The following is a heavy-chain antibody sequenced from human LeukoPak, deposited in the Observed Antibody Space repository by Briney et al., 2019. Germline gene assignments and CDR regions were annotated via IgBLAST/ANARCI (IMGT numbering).Heavy chain of an antibody. J-gene: IGHJ4*02. Sequence: GESLKISCKGSGYSFTSYWIGWVRQMPGKGLEWMGIIYPGDSDTRYSPSFQGQVTISADKSISTAYLQWSSLKASDTAMYYCARLEENYYDSSGYYPGQLDYWGQGTLVTVSS. D-gene: IGHD3-22*01. CDR2: IYPGDSDT. CDR3: ARLEENYYDSSGYYPGQLDY. V-gene: IGHV5-51*01. CDR1: GYSFTSYW.